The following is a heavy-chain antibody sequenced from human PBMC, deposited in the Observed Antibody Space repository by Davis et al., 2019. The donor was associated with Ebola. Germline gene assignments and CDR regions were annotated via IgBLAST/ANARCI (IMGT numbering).Heavy chain of an antibody. J-gene: IGHJ6*02. CDR2: IDPSDSYT. CDR1: GYSFTSYW. V-gene: IGHV5-10-1*01. D-gene: IGHD2-2*01. Sequence: GESLKISCKGSGYSFTSYWISWVRQMPGKGLEWMGRIDPSDSYTNYSPSFQGHVTISADNSISTAYLQWSSLKASDTAMYYCASQLYYYYGMDVWGQGTTVTVSS. CDR3: ASQLYYYYGMDV.